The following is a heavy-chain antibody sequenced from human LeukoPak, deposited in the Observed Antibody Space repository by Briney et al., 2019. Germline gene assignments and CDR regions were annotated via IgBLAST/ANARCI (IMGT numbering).Heavy chain of an antibody. J-gene: IGHJ4*02. CDR2: ISGSGGST. Sequence: PGGSLRLSCAASGFTFSSYAMSWVRQAPGKGLEWVSAISGSGGSTYYADSVKGRFTISRDNSKNTLYLQMNSLRAEDTAVYYCAKSTGDLYESSGFDYWGQGTLVTVSS. V-gene: IGHV3-23*01. CDR1: GFTFSSYA. D-gene: IGHD3-22*01. CDR3: AKSTGDLYESSGFDY.